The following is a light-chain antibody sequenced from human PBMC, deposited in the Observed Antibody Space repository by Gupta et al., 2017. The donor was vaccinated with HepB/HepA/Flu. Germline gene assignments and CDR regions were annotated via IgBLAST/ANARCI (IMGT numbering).Light chain of an antibody. CDR2: AAS. CDR3: QQRNSSPST. V-gene: IGKV1-9*01. J-gene: IGKJ1*01. Sequence: DIQLTQSPSFLSASVGDRVTITCRASQGISSYLAWYQQKPGKAPKLLIYAASTLQSGVPSRFSGSGSGTEFTLTISSRQPEDFATYYCQQRNSSPSTFGQGTKVEIK. CDR1: QGISSY.